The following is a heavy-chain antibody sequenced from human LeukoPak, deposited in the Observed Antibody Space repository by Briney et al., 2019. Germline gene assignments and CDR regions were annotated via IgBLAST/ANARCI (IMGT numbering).Heavy chain of an antibody. J-gene: IGHJ3*02. D-gene: IGHD3-9*01. CDR1: GGSICSYY. CDR2: LSKSGNT. V-gene: IGHV4-59*01. CDR3: ARSRYVNSFYAFDI. Sequence: SETLSLTSTVSGGSICSYYWSCLRLPPGKGLEWIGYLSKSGNTNYSPSLKSRVTIFGDTSKHQFFLKLCSVTAADTAMYYCARSRYVNSFYAFDIWGQGTLVTVSS.